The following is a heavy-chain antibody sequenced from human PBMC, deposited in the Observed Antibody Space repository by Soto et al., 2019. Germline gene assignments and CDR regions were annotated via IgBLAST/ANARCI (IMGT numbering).Heavy chain of an antibody. CDR1: GGSFSGYY. Sequence: SETLSLTCAVYGGSFSGYYWSWIRQPPGKGLEWIGEINHSGSTNYNPSLKSRVTISVDTSKNQFSLKLSSVTAADTAVYYCAREGDYYDSSGPRSPNWFDPWGQGTLVTVS. V-gene: IGHV4-34*01. D-gene: IGHD3-22*01. CDR2: INHSGST. CDR3: AREGDYYDSSGPRSPNWFDP. J-gene: IGHJ5*02.